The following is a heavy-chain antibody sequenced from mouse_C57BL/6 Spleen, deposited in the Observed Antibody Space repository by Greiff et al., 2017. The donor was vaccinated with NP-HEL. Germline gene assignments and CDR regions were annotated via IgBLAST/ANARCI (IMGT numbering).Heavy chain of an antibody. CDR3: VRGDYYGSSSYYYAMDY. V-gene: IGHV10-1*01. Sequence: EVQGVESGGGLVQPKGSLKLSCAASGFSFNTYAMNWVRQAPGKGLEWVARIRSKSNNYATYYADSVKDRFTISRDDSESMLYLQMNNLKTEDTAMYYCVRGDYYGSSSYYYAMDYWGQGTSVTVSS. J-gene: IGHJ4*01. CDR2: IRSKSNNYAT. CDR1: GFSFNTYA. D-gene: IGHD1-1*01.